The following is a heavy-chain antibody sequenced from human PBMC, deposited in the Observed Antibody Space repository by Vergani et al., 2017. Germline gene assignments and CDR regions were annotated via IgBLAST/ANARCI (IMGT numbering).Heavy chain of an antibody. CDR3: ARLSYDTTPYLQGGYDC. D-gene: IGHD3-22*01. J-gene: IGHJ4*02. CDR1: GFTFSACP. V-gene: IGHV3-23*01. CDR2: ISARYPST. Sequence: EVQLLQSGGGVIQPEGSVRLSCAASGFTFSACPMTWVSQAPGKGLEWVSAISARYPSTYYADSVKGRFTISRDNSKNMLYLQMNSLRAEDTAVYYCARLSYDTTPYLQGGYDCWGQGTLVSVSS.